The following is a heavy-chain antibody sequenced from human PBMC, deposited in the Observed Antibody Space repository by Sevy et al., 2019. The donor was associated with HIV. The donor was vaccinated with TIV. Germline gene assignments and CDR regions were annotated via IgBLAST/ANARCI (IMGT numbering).Heavy chain of an antibody. CDR1: GGSISSYY. J-gene: IGHJ5*02. D-gene: IGHD3-10*02. CDR3: ARHMFGELLRGNWFDP. Sequence: SETLSLTCTVSGGSISSYYWSWIRQPPGKGLEWIGYIYYSGSTNYNPSLKSRVTISVDTSKNQFSLKLSSVTAADTAVYYCARHMFGELLRGNWFDPWGQGTLVTVSS. V-gene: IGHV4-59*08. CDR2: IYYSGST.